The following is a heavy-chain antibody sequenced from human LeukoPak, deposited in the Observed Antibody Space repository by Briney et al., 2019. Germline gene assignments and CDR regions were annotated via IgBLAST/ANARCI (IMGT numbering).Heavy chain of an antibody. CDR3: ARDGYTYGSFDY. CDR2: ISYSGST. D-gene: IGHD5-18*01. Sequence: SETLSLTCTVSSGSISSYYWSWIRQPPGKGLEWIGYISYSGSTNYNPSLKSRVTISVDTSKNQFSLKLSSVTAADTAVYYCARDGYTYGSFDYWGQGTLVTVSS. J-gene: IGHJ4*02. CDR1: SGSISSYY. V-gene: IGHV4-59*08.